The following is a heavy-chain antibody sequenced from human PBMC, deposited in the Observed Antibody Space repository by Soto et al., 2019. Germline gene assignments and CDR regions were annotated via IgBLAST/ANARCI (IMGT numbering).Heavy chain of an antibody. J-gene: IGHJ4*02. V-gene: IGHV4-59*08. Sequence: SSETLSLTCTVSGGSISSYYWSWIRQPPGKGLEWIGYIYYSGSTNYNPSLKSRVTISVDTSKNQFSLKLSSVTAADTAVYYCARLRGSVDFDYWGQGTLVTVSS. CDR1: GGSISSYY. D-gene: IGHD2-15*01. CDR3: ARLRGSVDFDY. CDR2: IYYSGST.